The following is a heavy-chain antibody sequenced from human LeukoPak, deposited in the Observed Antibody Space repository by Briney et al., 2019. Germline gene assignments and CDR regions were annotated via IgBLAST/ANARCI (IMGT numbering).Heavy chain of an antibody. J-gene: IGHJ4*02. CDR1: GFTFRSYS. D-gene: IGHD6-19*01. V-gene: IGHV3-48*02. CDR3: ARNPHSSGWYPLDY. CDR2: ISSTSSTI. Sequence: GGSLRLSCAASGFTFRSYSMHWVRQAPGKGLEWVSYISSTSSTIYYADSVKGRFTISRDNAKNSLYLQMNSLRDEDTAVYYCARNPHSSGWYPLDYWGQGTLVTVSS.